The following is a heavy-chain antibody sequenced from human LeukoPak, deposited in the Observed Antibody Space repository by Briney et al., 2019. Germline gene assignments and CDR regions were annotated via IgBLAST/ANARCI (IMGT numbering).Heavy chain of an antibody. CDR2: IWYDGSNK. CDR1: GFTFSSYG. V-gene: IGHV3-33*01. CDR3: ARVGPRYDSSGYYYYFDY. J-gene: IGHJ4*02. D-gene: IGHD3-22*01. Sequence: PGRSLRLSCAASGFTFSSYGMHWVRQAPGKGLEWVAVIWYDGSNKYCADSVKGRFTISRDNSKNTLYLQMNSLRAEDTAVYYCARVGPRYDSSGYYYYFDYWGQGTLVTVSS.